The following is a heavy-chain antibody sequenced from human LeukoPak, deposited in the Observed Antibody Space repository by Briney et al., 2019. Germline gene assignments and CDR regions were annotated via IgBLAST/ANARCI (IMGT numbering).Heavy chain of an antibody. CDR1: GGSFSGYY. Sequence: PSETLSLTCAVYGGSFSGYYWSWIRQPPGKGLEWIGEINHSGSTNYNPSLKSRVTISVDTSKNQFSLKLSSVTAADTAVYYCARPAFHSNYGSGSYNNWFDPWGQGTLVTVSS. D-gene: IGHD3-10*01. CDR3: ARPAFHSNYGSGSYNNWFDP. CDR2: INHSGST. J-gene: IGHJ5*02. V-gene: IGHV4-34*01.